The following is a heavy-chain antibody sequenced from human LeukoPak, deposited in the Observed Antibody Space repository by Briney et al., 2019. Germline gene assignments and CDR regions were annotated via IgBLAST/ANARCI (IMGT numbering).Heavy chain of an antibody. J-gene: IGHJ4*02. Sequence: ASVKVSCKASGYTFTSYAMNWVREAPGQGLEWMGWINTNTGNPTYAQGLTGRFVFSLDTSVSTAYLQISGLKAVDTAVYYCAIWYCSGGRCYSNARTFDYWGQGTRVTVSS. CDR1: GYTFTSYA. CDR3: AIWYCSGGRCYSNARTFDY. D-gene: IGHD2-15*01. CDR2: INTNTGNP. V-gene: IGHV7-4-1*02.